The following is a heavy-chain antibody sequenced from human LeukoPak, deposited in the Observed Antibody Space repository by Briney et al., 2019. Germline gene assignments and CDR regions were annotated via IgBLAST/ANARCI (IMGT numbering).Heavy chain of an antibody. V-gene: IGHV1-69*05. CDR1: GYTFTGYY. Sequence: SVKVSCKASGYTFTGYYMHWVRQAPGQGLEWMGRIIPIFGTANYAQKFQGRVTITTDESTSTAYMELSSLRSEDTAVYYCARVAVAGTLDYWGQGTLVTVSS. CDR2: IIPIFGTA. J-gene: IGHJ4*02. CDR3: ARVAVAGTLDY. D-gene: IGHD6-19*01.